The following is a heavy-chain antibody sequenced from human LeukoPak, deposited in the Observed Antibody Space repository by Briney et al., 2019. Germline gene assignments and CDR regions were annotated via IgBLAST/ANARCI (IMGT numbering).Heavy chain of an antibody. J-gene: IGHJ3*02. CDR2: ISAYNGNT. D-gene: IGHD3-22*01. Sequence: GASVKVSCKASGYTFTSYGISWVRQAPGQGLEWMGWISAYNGNTNYAQKLQGRVTMTTDTSTSTAYMELRGLRSDDTAVYYCARESYYYDSSAAFDIWGQGTMVTVSS. CDR3: ARESYYYDSSAAFDI. V-gene: IGHV1-18*01. CDR1: GYTFTSYG.